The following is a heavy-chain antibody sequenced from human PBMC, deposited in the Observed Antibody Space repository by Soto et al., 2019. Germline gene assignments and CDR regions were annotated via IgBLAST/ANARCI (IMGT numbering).Heavy chain of an antibody. CDR2: INPSGGST. Sequence: ASVKVSCKAPRYTFTSYYMHWVRQSSGQGLESMGIINPSGGSTSYAQKFQGRVTMTRNTSISTAYMELSSLRSEDTAVYYCAREKCDFWRGYHCDSYYYGMAVWGQGTTVPVSS. CDR3: AREKCDFWRGYHCDSYYYGMAV. V-gene: IGHV1-46*01. D-gene: IGHD3-3*01. CDR1: RYTFTSYY. J-gene: IGHJ6*02.